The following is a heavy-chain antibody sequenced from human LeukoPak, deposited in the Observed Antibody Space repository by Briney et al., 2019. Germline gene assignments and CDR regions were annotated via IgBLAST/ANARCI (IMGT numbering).Heavy chain of an antibody. D-gene: IGHD6-19*01. V-gene: IGHV3-33*01. CDR3: ARYSSGFLDS. Sequence: QPGRSLRLSCAASGFTFSSFGMHWVRQAPGKGLEWVAVIWSDGSNKYYADSVKGRFTISRDNSENTLYLQMNSLRAEDTAVYYCARYSSGFLDSWGQGTLVTVSS. CDR2: IWSDGSNK. J-gene: IGHJ4*02. CDR1: GFTFSSFG.